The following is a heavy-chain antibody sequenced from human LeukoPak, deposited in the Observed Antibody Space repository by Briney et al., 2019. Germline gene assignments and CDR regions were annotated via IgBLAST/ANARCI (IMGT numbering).Heavy chain of an antibody. CDR2: IKQDGTEK. CDR1: GFTFSSYS. CDR3: AREGVGGFDI. D-gene: IGHD3-16*01. J-gene: IGHJ3*02. V-gene: IGHV3-7*01. Sequence: GGSLRLSCAASGFTFSSYSMNWVRQAPGKGLEWVANIKQDGTEKGYLDSVKGRFTISRDNAKNSLYLQLNSLRAEDTAVYYCAREGVGGFDIWGQGTMVTVSS.